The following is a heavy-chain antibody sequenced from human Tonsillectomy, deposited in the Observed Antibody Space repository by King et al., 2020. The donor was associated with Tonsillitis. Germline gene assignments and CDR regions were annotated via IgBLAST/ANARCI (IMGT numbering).Heavy chain of an antibody. CDR3: AKLLRSGYHLYYMDV. CDR1: GFTFSSFA. J-gene: IGHJ6*03. V-gene: IGHV3-23*04. Sequence: VQLVESGGGLVQPGGSLRLSCAASGFTFSSFAMTCVRQAPGKGLEGVSSISDSAGGTYYADSVNGRFTISSDNSKNTLYLQVNGLRAEDTAVYYCAKLLRSGYHLYYMDVWGKGTTVTVSS. D-gene: IGHD3-3*01. CDR2: ISDSAGGT.